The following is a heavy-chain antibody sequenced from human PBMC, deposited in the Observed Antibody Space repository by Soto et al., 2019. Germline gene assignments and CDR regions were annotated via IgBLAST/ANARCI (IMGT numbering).Heavy chain of an antibody. Sequence: ASVKVSCKASGYTFTSYGISWVRQAPGQGLEWMGWISAYNGNTNYAQKLQGRVTMTTDTSTSTAYMELRSLRSDDTAVYYCARDDLGHCSSTICYLFRYYYYYRMDVWGQGTTVTVSS. J-gene: IGHJ6*02. D-gene: IGHD2-2*03. CDR3: ARDDLGHCSSTICYLFRYYYYYRMDV. CDR2: ISAYNGNT. V-gene: IGHV1-18*01. CDR1: GYTFTSYG.